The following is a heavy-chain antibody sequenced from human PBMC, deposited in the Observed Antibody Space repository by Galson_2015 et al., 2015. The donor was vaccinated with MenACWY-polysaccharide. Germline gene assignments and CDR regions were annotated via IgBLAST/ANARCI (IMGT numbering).Heavy chain of an antibody. CDR1: GFTFSSYG. CDR2: IWYDGSNK. V-gene: IGHV3-33*06. Sequence: SLRLSCAASGFTFSSYGMHWVRQAPGKGLEWVAVIWYDGSNKYYADSVKGRFTISRDNSKNSLYLQMNSLRAEDTALYYCAKEEQLASYAFDIWGQGTMVTVSS. CDR3: AKEEQLASYAFDI. D-gene: IGHD6-6*01. J-gene: IGHJ3*02.